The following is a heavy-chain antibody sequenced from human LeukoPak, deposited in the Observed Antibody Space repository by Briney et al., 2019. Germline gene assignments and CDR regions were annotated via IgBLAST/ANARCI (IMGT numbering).Heavy chain of an antibody. Sequence: ASVKVSCKVSGYTLTELSMHWVRQAPGKGLEWKGGFDPEDGETIYAQKFQGRVTMTEDTSTDTAYMELSSLRSEDTAVYYCASIHRPDVLRFLEWPSARDYYYGMDVWGQGTTVTVSS. CDR1: GYTLTELS. CDR2: FDPEDGET. V-gene: IGHV1-24*01. CDR3: ASIHRPDVLRFLEWPSARDYYYGMDV. J-gene: IGHJ6*02. D-gene: IGHD3-3*01.